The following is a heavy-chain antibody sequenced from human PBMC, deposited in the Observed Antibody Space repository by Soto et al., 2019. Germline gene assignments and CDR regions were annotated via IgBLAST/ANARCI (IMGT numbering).Heavy chain of an antibody. J-gene: IGHJ4*02. CDR1: GGSITSNNYY. Sequence: QLQLQESGPGLVKPSETLSLTCTVSGGSITSNNYYWGWIRQPPGKGLEWIGSIYYTGTTYYSPPLKSRATISVDTSKNQFSLRLTSVTAADTAVYYCAKIFGSFADHFEYWGQGMLVTVSS. V-gene: IGHV4-39*01. D-gene: IGHD2-15*01. CDR2: IYYTGTT. CDR3: AKIFGSFADHFEY.